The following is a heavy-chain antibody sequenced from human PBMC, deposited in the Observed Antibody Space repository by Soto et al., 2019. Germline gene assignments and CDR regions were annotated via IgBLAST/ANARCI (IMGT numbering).Heavy chain of an antibody. CDR3: ARDSDLAPVDY. CDR1: GFTFSSYS. V-gene: IGHV3-21*01. Sequence: GGSLRLSCAASGFTFSSYSMNWVRQAPGKGLEWVSSISSSSSYIYYADSVKGRFTISRDNTKNSLYLQMNSLRAEDTAVYYCARDSDLAPVDYWGQGALVTVSS. J-gene: IGHJ4*02. CDR2: ISSSSSYI.